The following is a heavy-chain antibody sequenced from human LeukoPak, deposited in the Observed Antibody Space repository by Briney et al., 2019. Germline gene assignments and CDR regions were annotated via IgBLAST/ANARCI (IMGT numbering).Heavy chain of an antibody. CDR3: ARIRGGYCSSTSCRMKYYYYMDV. D-gene: IGHD2-2*01. J-gene: IGHJ6*03. CDR2: IIPIFGTA. V-gene: IGHV1-69*05. CDR1: GGTFSSYA. Sequence: SVKVSSKASGGTFSSYAISWVRQAPGQGLEWMGGIIPIFGTANYAQKFQGRVTITTDESTSTAYMELSSLRSEDTAVYYCARIRGGYCSSTSCRMKYYYYMDVWGKGTTVTVSS.